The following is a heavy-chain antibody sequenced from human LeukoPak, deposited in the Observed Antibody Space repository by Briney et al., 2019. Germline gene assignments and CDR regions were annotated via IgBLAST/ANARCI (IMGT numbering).Heavy chain of an antibody. CDR3: ARDNGDIVVVVAAMSWFDP. CDR2: INPNSGGT. CDR1: GYTFTGYY. Sequence: ASVKVSCKASGYTFTGYYMHWVRQAPGQGLEWMGWINPNSGGTNYAQKFQGRVTMTRDTSISTAYMELSRLRSDDTAVYYCARDNGDIVVVVAAMSWFDPWGQGTLVTVSS. D-gene: IGHD2-15*01. V-gene: IGHV1-2*02. J-gene: IGHJ5*02.